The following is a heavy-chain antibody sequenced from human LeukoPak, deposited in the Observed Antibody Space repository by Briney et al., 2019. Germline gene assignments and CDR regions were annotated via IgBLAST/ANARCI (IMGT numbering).Heavy chain of an antibody. D-gene: IGHD2-15*01. CDR2: MSPNSGNT. Sequence: ASVKVSCKASGYTFTSYDINWVRQATGQGLEWMGWMSPNSGNTGYAQKFQGRVTMTRNTSISTAYMELSSLRSEDTAVYYCARGAGYCSGGSCYGYYYMDVWGKGTTVTISS. J-gene: IGHJ6*03. CDR1: GYTFTSYD. CDR3: ARGAGYCSGGSCYGYYYMDV. V-gene: IGHV1-8*01.